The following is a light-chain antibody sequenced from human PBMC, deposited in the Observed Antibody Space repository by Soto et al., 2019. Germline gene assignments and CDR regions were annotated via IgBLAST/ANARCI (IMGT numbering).Light chain of an antibody. CDR3: SSYTSTSTDV. Sequence: QPASVSGSPGQSITISCTGTSSDVGGYNYVSWYQQYPGKAPKLMIYHVSNRPSGVSNRFSGSKSGNSASLTISGLQAEDEADYYCSSYTSTSTDVFGTGTKVTVL. CDR2: HVS. J-gene: IGLJ1*01. CDR1: SSDVGGYNY. V-gene: IGLV2-14*01.